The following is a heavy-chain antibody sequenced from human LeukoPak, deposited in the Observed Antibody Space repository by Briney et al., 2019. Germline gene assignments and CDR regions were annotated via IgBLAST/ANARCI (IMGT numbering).Heavy chain of an antibody. V-gene: IGHV3-30*02. CDR2: IRYDGSNK. Sequence: GGSLRLSCAASGFTFSSYGMHWVRQAPGKGLEWVAFIRYDGSNKYYADSVKGRFTISRDNSKNTLYLQMNSLRAEDTAVYYCANAFDYDSSGYYRPKNDAFDIWGQGTMVTVSS. CDR3: ANAFDYDSSGYYRPKNDAFDI. D-gene: IGHD3-22*01. CDR1: GFTFSSYG. J-gene: IGHJ3*02.